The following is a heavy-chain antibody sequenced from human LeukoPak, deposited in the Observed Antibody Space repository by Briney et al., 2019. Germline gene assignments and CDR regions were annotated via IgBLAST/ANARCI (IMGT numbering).Heavy chain of an antibody. J-gene: IGHJ4*02. V-gene: IGHV1-2*02. D-gene: IGHD2-2*01. Sequence: ASETVSCKASGYTFTGYYMHWVRQAPGQGLEWMGWINPNSGGTNYAQKFQGRVTMTRDTSITTAYMELSRLRSDDTAVYYCARRPIVGVPAPIDYWGQGNLVTVSS. CDR2: INPNSGGT. CDR3: ARRPIVGVPAPIDY. CDR1: GYTFTGYY.